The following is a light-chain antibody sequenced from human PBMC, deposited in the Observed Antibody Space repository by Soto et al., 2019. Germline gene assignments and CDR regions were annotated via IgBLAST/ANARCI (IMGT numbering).Light chain of an antibody. CDR1: TGAVTSNHF. CDR3: LLDYTGGRV. V-gene: IGLV7-46*01. Sequence: QAVVTQESSLTVSPGGTVTLTCGSSTGAVTSNHFPFWFQQKPGQAPRALIDDTNTRHSWTPARFSGSLLGGKAALTLSGAQPEDEADYYCLLDYTGGRVFGGGTKVTVL. CDR2: DTN. J-gene: IGLJ2*01.